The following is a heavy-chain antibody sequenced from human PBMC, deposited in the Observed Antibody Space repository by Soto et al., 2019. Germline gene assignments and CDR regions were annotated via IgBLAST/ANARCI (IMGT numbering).Heavy chain of an antibody. CDR2: IYQSGST. Sequence: SETLSLTCAVSVGSISSGGYSWSWIRQPPGKGLEWIGYIYQSGSTYYNPSLKSRVTISVDRSKNQFSLKLSSVTAADTAVYYCARGGTMKGPEFDYWGQGTLVTVSS. CDR3: ARGGTMKGPEFDY. V-gene: IGHV4-30-2*01. CDR1: VGSISSGGYS. D-gene: IGHD1-7*01. J-gene: IGHJ4*02.